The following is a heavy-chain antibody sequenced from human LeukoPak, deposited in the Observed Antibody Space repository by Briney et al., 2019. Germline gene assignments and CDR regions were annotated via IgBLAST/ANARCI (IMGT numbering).Heavy chain of an antibody. CDR1: GYTIISYA. D-gene: IGHD6-19*01. CDR3: ARTIAVAGYMDV. J-gene: IGHJ6*03. Sequence: ASVKVSCKAFGYTIISYAMNWVRQAPGQGLEWMGWINANTGNPTYAQGFTGRFVFSLDTSVSTAYLQISSLKAEDTAVYYCARTIAVAGYMDVWGKGTTVTVSS. V-gene: IGHV7-4-1*02. CDR2: INANTGNP.